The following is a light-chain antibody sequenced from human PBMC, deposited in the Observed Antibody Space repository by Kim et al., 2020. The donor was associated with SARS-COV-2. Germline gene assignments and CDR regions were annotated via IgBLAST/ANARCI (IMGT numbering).Light chain of an antibody. CDR2: DVT. Sequence: QTITITCSGSIDDCDDYNYVSWYRQHTGKAPQLMIYDVTKRPSGVSNRFSGSKSANAASLTISGLQAEDEADYYCSSYTGSNTLFGGGTKVTVL. CDR3: SSYTGSNTL. J-gene: IGLJ2*01. CDR1: IDDCDDYNY. V-gene: IGLV2-14*04.